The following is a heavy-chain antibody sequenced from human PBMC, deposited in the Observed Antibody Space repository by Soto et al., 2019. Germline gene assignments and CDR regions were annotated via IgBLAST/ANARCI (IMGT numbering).Heavy chain of an antibody. D-gene: IGHD6-19*01. CDR2: IIPIFGTA. V-gene: IGHV1-69*13. CDR1: GGTFSSYA. J-gene: IGHJ6*02. CDR3: ARDPHSSGWQSMYYYGLDV. Sequence: SVKVSCKASGGTFSSYAISWVRQAPGQGLEWMGGIIPIFGTANYAQKFQGRVTITADESTSTAYMELSSLRSEDTAVYYCARDPHSSGWQSMYYYGLDVWGQGTTVTVSS.